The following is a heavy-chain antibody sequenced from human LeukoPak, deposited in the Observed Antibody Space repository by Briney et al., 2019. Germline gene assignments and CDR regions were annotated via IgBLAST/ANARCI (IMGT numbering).Heavy chain of an antibody. CDR2: IVVGSGNT. CDR1: GFTFTTSA. Sequence: SVKVSCKASGFTFTTSAVQWVRQARRQRLEWIGWIVVGSGNTNYAQKFQERFTITRDMSTSTVYMDLSSQRSEDTAVYYCAAASNYYDRSNYYSYAMDVWGQGTTVTVSS. D-gene: IGHD3-22*01. V-gene: IGHV1-58*01. CDR3: AAASNYYDRSNYYSYAMDV. J-gene: IGHJ6*02.